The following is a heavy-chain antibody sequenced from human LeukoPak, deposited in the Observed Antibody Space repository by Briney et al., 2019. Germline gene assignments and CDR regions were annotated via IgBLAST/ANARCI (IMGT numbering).Heavy chain of an antibody. V-gene: IGHV3-30*04. CDR2: ISYDGSNK. D-gene: IGHD6-19*01. CDR1: GFTFSSYA. Sequence: GRSLRLSCAASGFTFSSYAMHWVRQAPGKGLEWVAVISYDGSNKYYADSVKGRFTISRDNSKNTLYLQMNSLRAEDTAVYYCARLAVAFSLWRYYFDYWGQGTLVTVSS. CDR3: ARLAVAFSLWRYYFDY. J-gene: IGHJ4*02.